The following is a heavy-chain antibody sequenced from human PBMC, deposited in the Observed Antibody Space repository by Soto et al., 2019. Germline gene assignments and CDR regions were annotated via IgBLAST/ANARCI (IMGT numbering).Heavy chain of an antibody. V-gene: IGHV1-69*01. J-gene: IGHJ4*02. CDR3: ARESGNGDY. D-gene: IGHD3-3*01. Sequence: QVQLVQSGAEVKKPGSSVKVSCKASGGTFSSYAISWVRQAPGQGLEWMGGIITIFGTANYAQKFQGIVTITADESTSTAEMELSRLGSEETGVDYCARESGNGDYWGQGTLVTVSS. CDR2: IITIFGTA. CDR1: GGTFSSYA.